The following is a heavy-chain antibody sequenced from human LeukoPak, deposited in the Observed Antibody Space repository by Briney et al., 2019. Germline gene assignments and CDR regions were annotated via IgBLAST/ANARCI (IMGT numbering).Heavy chain of an antibody. D-gene: IGHD5-12*01. Sequence: SETLSLTCAVYGGSFSGYYWSWIRQPPGKGLEWIGEINHSGSTNYNPSLKSRVTISVDTSKNQFSLKLSSVTAADMAVYYCARASGYVSYYYYGMDVWGQGTTVTVSS. CDR3: ARASGYVSYYYYGMDV. V-gene: IGHV4-34*01. CDR2: INHSGST. J-gene: IGHJ6*02. CDR1: GGSFSGYY.